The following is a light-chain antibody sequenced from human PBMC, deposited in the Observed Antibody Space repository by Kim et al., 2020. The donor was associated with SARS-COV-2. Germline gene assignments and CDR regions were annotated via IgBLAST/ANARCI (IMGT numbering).Light chain of an antibody. J-gene: IGLJ2*01. CDR1: SSDVGGYNY. CDR3: SSYAGSNNLV. V-gene: IGLV2-8*01. Sequence: GQSLTISCTGTSSDVGGYNYVSWYQQHPGNAPKLMIYAVNKRPSGVPDRFSGSKSGNTASLTVSGLQAEDEADYYCSSYAGSNNLVFGGGTKLTVL. CDR2: AVN.